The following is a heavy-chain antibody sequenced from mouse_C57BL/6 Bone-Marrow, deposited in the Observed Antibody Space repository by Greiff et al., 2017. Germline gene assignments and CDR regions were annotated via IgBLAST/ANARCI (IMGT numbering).Heavy chain of an antibody. D-gene: IGHD6-2*01. Sequence: EVQLQQSGAELVRPGASVKLSCTASGFNIKDDYMHWVKQRPEQGLEWIGWIDPENGDPEYASKFKGKSTITADTSSNTAYMQLKRLISEDTAVYYCTTNFFCSLALFAYWGQGTLVTVSA. J-gene: IGHJ3*01. CDR1: GFNIKDDY. CDR3: TTNFFCSLALFAY. V-gene: IGHV14-4*01. CDR2: IDPENGDP.